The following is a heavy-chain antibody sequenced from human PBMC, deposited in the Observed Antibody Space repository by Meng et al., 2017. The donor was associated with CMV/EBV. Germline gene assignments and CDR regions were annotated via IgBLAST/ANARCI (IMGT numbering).Heavy chain of an antibody. Sequence: GGSLRLSCAAFGFTFSSYWMHWVRHAPGKGLVWVSRINSDGSSTSYADSVKGRFTISRDNAKNTLYLQMNSLRAEDTAVYYCARDALVVVPAATVYYYGMDVWGQGTTVTVSS. D-gene: IGHD2-2*01. J-gene: IGHJ6*02. CDR3: ARDALVVVPAATVYYYGMDV. CDR1: GFTFSSYW. V-gene: IGHV3-74*01. CDR2: INSDGSST.